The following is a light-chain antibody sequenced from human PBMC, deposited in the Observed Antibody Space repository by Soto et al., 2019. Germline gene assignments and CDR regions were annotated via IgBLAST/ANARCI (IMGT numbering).Light chain of an antibody. CDR2: KAS. V-gene: IGKV1-5*03. J-gene: IGKJ1*01. Sequence: IQMTQRPSTLSASLGDRVTITCRASQSISSRVAWYQQKPGKAPKLLIYKASSLESGVPSRFSGSGSGTEFTLTISSRQPDDFATYYCQQYNSYSWTFGQGTKVDIK. CDR3: QQYNSYSWT. CDR1: QSISSR.